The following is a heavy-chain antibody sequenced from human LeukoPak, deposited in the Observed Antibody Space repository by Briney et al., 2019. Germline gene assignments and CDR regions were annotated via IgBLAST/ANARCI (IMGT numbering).Heavy chain of an antibody. CDR1: GFTFNIYG. CDR2: ISYDGSIK. D-gene: IGHD3-9*01. CDR3: AREATYYDILTGYDFDY. J-gene: IGHJ4*02. V-gene: IGHV3-30*03. Sequence: GGSLRLSCAASGFTFNIYGIYWVRQAPGKGLEWVAYISYDGSIKNYADSVKGRFTISRDNSKNTLYLQMNSLRAEDTAVYYCAREATYYDILTGYDFDYWGQGTLVTVSS.